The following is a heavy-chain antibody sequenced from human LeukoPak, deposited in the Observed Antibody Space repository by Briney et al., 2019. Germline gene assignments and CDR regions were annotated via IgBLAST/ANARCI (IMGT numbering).Heavy chain of an antibody. CDR2: FSGSGGST. CDR1: GFTFSSYA. V-gene: IGHV3-23*01. D-gene: IGHD3-10*01. J-gene: IGHJ4*02. CDR3: AKNMVRGVIMSSSFDY. Sequence: GGSLRLSCVASGFTFSSYAMSWVRQAPGKGLEWISAFSGSGGSTYYADSVKGRFTISRDNSKNTLYLQMNSLRAEDTAVYYCAKNMVRGVIMSSSFDYWGQGTLVTVSS.